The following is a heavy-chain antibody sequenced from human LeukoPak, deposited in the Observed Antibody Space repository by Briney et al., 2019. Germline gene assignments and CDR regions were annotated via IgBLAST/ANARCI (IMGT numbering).Heavy chain of an antibody. CDR2: IIPIFGTA. CDR3: ARGGGIAVASTKSLIDY. Sequence: GASVKVSCKASGGTFSSYAISWVRQAPGQGLEWMGGIIPIFGTANYAQKFQGRVTITADESTSTAYMELSSLRSEDTAVYYCARGGGIAVASTKSLIDYWGQGTLVTVSS. V-gene: IGHV1-69*13. J-gene: IGHJ4*02. CDR1: GGTFSSYA. D-gene: IGHD6-19*01.